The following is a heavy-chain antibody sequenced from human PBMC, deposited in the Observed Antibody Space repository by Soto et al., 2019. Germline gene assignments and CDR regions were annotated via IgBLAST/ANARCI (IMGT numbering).Heavy chain of an antibody. Sequence: QVQLVQSGAEVKKPGASVKVSCKASGYTFTSYGISWVRQAPGQGLEWMGWISAYNGNTNYAQKLQGRVTMTTDTSTSTAYMELRSLRSDDTAVYYRARDPRRGIAAAVGMDVWGQGTTVTVSS. CDR1: GYTFTSYG. V-gene: IGHV1-18*01. D-gene: IGHD6-13*01. CDR2: ISAYNGNT. CDR3: ARDPRRGIAAAVGMDV. J-gene: IGHJ6*02.